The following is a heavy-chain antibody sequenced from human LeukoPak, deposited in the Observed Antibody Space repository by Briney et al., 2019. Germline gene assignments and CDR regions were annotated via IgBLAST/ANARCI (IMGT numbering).Heavy chain of an antibody. V-gene: IGHV4-59*08. Sequence: SETLSLTCTVSGGSISSHYWNWIRQPPGKGLEWIGYVYSVGSVNYNPSFKSRGTISIDTAQNQFSLELNSVTAADTAVYYCARSSLNKYLRSAHGDYFDYWGQGTLVTVSS. D-gene: IGHD2-15*01. CDR1: GGSISSHY. J-gene: IGHJ4*02. CDR2: VYSVGSV. CDR3: ARSSLNKYLRSAHGDYFDY.